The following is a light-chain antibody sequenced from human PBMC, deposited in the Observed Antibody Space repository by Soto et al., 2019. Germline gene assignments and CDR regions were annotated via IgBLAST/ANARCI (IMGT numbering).Light chain of an antibody. CDR1: QNVINY. J-gene: IGKJ4*01. V-gene: IGKV3-11*01. CDR3: QQRSNWLT. CDR2: DAS. Sequence: EIVLTQSPATLSLSPGERATLSCMASQNVINYLAWYQQKPGQAPRLLIYDASNRATGIPARFRGSGSGTDFTLTISGLEPEDSAVYYCQQRSNWLTFGGGTKVEIK.